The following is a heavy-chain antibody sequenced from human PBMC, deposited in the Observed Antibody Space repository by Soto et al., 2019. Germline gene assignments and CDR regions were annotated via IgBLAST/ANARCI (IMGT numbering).Heavy chain of an antibody. D-gene: IGHD2-15*01. CDR3: AKGEGFLDY. CDR2: ITPYNGNT. Sequence: ASVKVSCKASGYTFINYGISWVRQAPGQGLEWMGWITPYNGNTNYAQKLQGRVTMTTDTSTTTAYMELRSLRSDDTAVYYCAKGEGFLDYWGQGTLVTVSS. J-gene: IGHJ4*02. CDR1: GYTFINYG. V-gene: IGHV1-18*01.